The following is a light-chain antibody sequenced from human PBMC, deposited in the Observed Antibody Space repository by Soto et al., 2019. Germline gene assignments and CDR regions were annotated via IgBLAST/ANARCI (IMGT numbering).Light chain of an antibody. V-gene: IGLV2-14*01. Sequence: QSALTQPASVSGSPGQSITISCTGTSSDVGGYNYVSWYQQYPGKAPKLMIYDVSNRPSGVSNRSSGSKSGNTASLTISGLQAEDESDYYCSSYTGSSTYVFGTGTKVTVL. CDR1: SSDVGGYNY. CDR2: DVS. J-gene: IGLJ1*01. CDR3: SSYTGSSTYV.